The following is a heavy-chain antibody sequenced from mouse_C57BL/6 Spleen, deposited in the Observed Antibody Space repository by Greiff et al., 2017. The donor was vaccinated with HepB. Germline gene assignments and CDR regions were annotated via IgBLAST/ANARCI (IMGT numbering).Heavy chain of an antibody. V-gene: IGHV1-52*01. D-gene: IGHD2-4*01. CDR3: ARLNYDYDAWFAY. Sequence: QVQLQQPGAELVRPGSSVKLSCKASGYTFTSYWMHWVKQRPIQGLEWIGNIDPSDSETHYNQKFKDKATLTVDKSSSTAYMQLSSLTSEDSAVYYCARLNYDYDAWFAYWGQGTLVTVSA. CDR2: IDPSDSET. CDR1: GYTFTSYW. J-gene: IGHJ3*01.